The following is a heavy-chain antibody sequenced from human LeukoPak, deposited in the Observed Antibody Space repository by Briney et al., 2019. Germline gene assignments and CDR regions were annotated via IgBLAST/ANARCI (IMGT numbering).Heavy chain of an antibody. CDR1: GFTFSTHA. CDR2: ITGSGSGT. V-gene: IGHV3-23*01. CDR3: VKGRDYNDASAYYIGDF. D-gene: IGHD3-22*01. Sequence: QSGGSLRLSCAASGFTFSTHAMIWVRQAPGKGPEWVSCITGSGSGTYYTDSVKGRFTISRENSNDTLYLQMNSLRAEDTAVYYCVKGRDYNDASAYYIGDFWGQGTLVTVSS. J-gene: IGHJ4*02.